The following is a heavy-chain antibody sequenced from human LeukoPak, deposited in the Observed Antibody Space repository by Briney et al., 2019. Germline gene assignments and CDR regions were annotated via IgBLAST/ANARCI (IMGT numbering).Heavy chain of an antibody. J-gene: IGHJ3*02. D-gene: IGHD3-10*01. CDR2: ISGSGGST. Sequence: GGSLRLSCAASGFTFSSYAMSWVRQAPGKGLEWVSAISGSGGSTYYADSVKGRFTISRDNSKNTLYLQMNSLRAEDTAVYYCTFNLGSGSFGFDIWGQGTMVTVSS. CDR1: GFTFSSYA. CDR3: TFNLGSGSFGFDI. V-gene: IGHV3-23*01.